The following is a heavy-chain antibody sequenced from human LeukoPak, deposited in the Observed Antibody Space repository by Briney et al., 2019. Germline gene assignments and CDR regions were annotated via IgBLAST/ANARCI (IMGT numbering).Heavy chain of an antibody. CDR2: IKQDGSEK. CDR3: ARGWDFWSGYYPAYFDY. V-gene: IGHV3-7*01. D-gene: IGHD3-3*01. CDR1: GFTFSSYW. J-gene: IGHJ4*02. Sequence: GGSLRLSCAASGFTFSSYWMSWVRQAPGKGLEWVANIKQDGSEKYYVDSVKGRFTISRDNAKDSLYRQMNSLRAEDTAVYYCARGWDFWSGYYPAYFDYWGQGTLVTVSS.